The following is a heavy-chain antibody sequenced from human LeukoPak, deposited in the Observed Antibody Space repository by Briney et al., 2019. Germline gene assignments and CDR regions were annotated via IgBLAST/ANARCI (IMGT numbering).Heavy chain of an antibody. Sequence: SSETLSLTCTVSGGSISGYHWSWIRQPAGKGLEWIGRIYASGNTNYNPSLKSRVTMSADTSKNHFSLNLSSMTAADTALYYCARERQHYGSGSFYVDYWGQGTLVTVSS. CDR1: GGSISGYH. V-gene: IGHV4-4*07. CDR2: IYASGNT. CDR3: ARERQHYGSGSFYVDY. J-gene: IGHJ4*02. D-gene: IGHD3-10*01.